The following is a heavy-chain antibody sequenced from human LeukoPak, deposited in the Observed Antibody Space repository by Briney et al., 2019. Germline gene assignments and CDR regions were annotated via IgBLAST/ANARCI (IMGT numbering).Heavy chain of an antibody. CDR2: INHSGST. CDR3: ARGDVGRALGY. J-gene: IGHJ4*02. V-gene: IGHV4-34*01. Sequence: SETLSLTCAVYGGSFSGYYWSWIRQPPGKGLEWIGEINHSGSTNYNPSLKSRVTISVDTSKNQFSLKLSSVTAADTAVYYCARGDVGRALGYWGRGTLVTVSS. CDR1: GGSFSGYY.